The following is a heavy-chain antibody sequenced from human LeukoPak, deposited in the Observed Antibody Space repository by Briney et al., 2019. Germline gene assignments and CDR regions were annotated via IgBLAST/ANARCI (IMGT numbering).Heavy chain of an antibody. CDR3: AKGAGPPWFDP. CDR1: GGSFSGYY. V-gene: IGHV4-34*01. D-gene: IGHD6-19*01. CDR2: INHSGST. Sequence: SETLSLTCAVYGGSFSGYYWSWIRQPPGKGLEWIGEINHSGSTNYNPSLTSRVTISVDTSKNQLSMKLSSVTAADTAVYYCAKGAGPPWFDPWGQGILVTVSS. J-gene: IGHJ5*02.